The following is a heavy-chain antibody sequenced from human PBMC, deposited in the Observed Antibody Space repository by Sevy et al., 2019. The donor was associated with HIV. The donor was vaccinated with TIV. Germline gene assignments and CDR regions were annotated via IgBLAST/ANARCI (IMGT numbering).Heavy chain of an antibody. J-gene: IGHJ5*02. CDR1: GGSISSSSYY. Sequence: SETLSLTCTVSGGSISSSSYYWGWIRQPPGKGLEWIGGIYYSGSTYYNPSLKSRVTISVATSKNQFSLKLSSVTAADTAVYYYAGRPGRDYGGSNGFDPWGQGTLVTVSS. CDR3: AGRPGRDYGGSNGFDP. CDR2: IYYSGST. V-gene: IGHV4-39*01. D-gene: IGHD4-17*01.